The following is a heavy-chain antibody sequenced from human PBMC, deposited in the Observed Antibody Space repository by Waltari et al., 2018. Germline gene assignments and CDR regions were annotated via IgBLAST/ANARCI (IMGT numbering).Heavy chain of an antibody. J-gene: IGHJ6*02. V-gene: IGHV3-11*01. Sequence: QVQLAESGGGLVKPGGSLRLSCAGSGFTFGDYYMGWIRQAPGKGLEWVSFISSSGATTYYADSVKDRFTISRDNSNNSVSLQMHSLRGEDTALYYFAGPQRGYYGMDVWGQGTTVTVAS. CDR3: AGPQRGYYGMDV. CDR2: ISSSGATT. CDR1: GFTFGDYY.